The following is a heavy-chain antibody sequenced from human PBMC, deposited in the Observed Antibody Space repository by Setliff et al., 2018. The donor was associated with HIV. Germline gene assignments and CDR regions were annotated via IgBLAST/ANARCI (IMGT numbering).Heavy chain of an antibody. J-gene: IGHJ4*02. CDR1: GGSINIINYY. CDR2: IYYSGAT. CDR3: IIAYSSGWLAPMGFDS. Sequence: PSETLSLTCTVSGGSINIINYYWGWIRQPPGKGLEWIGSIYYSGATYYKPSLKSRLTIAIDTSKNQFSLQLRSVTAADTAVYYCIIAYSSGWLAPMGFDSWGQGTLVTVSS. V-gene: IGHV4-39*01. D-gene: IGHD6-19*01.